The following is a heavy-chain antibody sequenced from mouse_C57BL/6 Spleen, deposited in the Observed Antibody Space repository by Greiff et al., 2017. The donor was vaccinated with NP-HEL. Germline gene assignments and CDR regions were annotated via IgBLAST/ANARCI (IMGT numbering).Heavy chain of an antibody. V-gene: IGHV1-15*01. D-gene: IGHD1-1*01. CDR1: GYTFTDYE. CDR3: TKIGNLLLYFDV. CDR2: IDPETGGT. J-gene: IGHJ1*03. Sequence: QVQLQQSGAELVRPGASVTLSCKASGYTFTDYEMHWVKQTPVHGLEWIGAIDPETGGTAYNQKFKGKAILTADKSSSTAYMELRSLTSEDSAVYYCTKIGNLLLYFDVWGTGTTVTVSS.